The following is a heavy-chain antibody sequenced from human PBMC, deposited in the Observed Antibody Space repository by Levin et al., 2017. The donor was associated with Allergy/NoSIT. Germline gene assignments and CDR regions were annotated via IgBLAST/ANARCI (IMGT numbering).Heavy chain of an antibody. CDR2: INPSGGST. J-gene: IGHJ6*02. CDR1: GYTFTSYY. D-gene: IGHD5-18*01. V-gene: IGHV1-46*01. Sequence: ASVKVSCKASGYTFTSYYMHWVRQAPGQGLEWMGIINPSGGSTSYAQKFQGRVTMTRDTSTSTVYMELSSLRSEDTAVYYCARAGTAMVLRPRVYYGMDVWGQGTTVTVSS. CDR3: ARAGTAMVLRPRVYYGMDV.